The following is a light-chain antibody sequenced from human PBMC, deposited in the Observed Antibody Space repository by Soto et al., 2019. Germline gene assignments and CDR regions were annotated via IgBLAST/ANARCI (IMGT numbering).Light chain of an antibody. J-gene: IGKJ1*01. V-gene: IGKV3-20*01. CDR2: RAS. CDR3: RQHVISPPPWT. Sequence: ETVYTQSPGTLSLSPGERATLFCRASQSLSNSYSAWYQQKPGKAPRLLIYRASSRAPGIPERFSGSGSGTEFTLSSSRLESEDFAVYYCRQHVISPPPWTFGQGTKVEIK. CDR1: QSLSNSY.